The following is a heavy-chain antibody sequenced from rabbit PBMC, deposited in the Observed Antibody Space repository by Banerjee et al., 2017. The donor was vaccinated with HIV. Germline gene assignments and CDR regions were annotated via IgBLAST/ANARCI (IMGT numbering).Heavy chain of an antibody. V-gene: IGHV1S45*01. D-gene: IGHD6-1*01. CDR3: YGYNYVVYPYPNL. CDR2: IDAGSGTT. Sequence: QEQLEESGGDLVKPGASLTLTCTASGFTISSSYYMCWVRQAPGKGLEWIGCIDAGSGTTYYANWAKGRFTISKTSSTTVTLQMTSLTAADTATYFCYGYNYVVYPYPNLWGQGTLVTVS. J-gene: IGHJ4*01. CDR1: GFTISSSYY.